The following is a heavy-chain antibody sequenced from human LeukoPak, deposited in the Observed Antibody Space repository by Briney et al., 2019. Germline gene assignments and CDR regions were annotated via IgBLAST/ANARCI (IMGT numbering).Heavy chain of an antibody. D-gene: IGHD5-12*01. J-gene: IGHJ6*03. CDR1: GFTFRHYA. Sequence: GGSLRLSCVASGFTFRHYAMSWVRQAPGKGLEWVSSISGSDVSTYYAESVKGRFTISRDNSKNTLYLQMKSLRAEDTAVYYCAKGGGYEAQYYYYYLDVWGKGTTVTISS. CDR2: ISGSDVST. CDR3: AKGGGYEAQYYYYYLDV. V-gene: IGHV3-23*01.